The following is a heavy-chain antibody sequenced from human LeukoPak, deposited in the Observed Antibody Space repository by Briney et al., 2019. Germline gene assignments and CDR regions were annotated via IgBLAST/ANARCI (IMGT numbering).Heavy chain of an antibody. D-gene: IGHD1-26*01. CDR1: GFTFSNYW. CDR3: ARDKSVGATPFDY. CDR2: IKQDGSEK. Sequence: GGSLRLPCAASGFTFSNYWMGGVRHAPGKGLERVANIKQDGSEKYYVDSVKGRFTISRDNAKKSLYLQMNSLRAEDTAVYYCARDKSVGATPFDYWGQGTLVTVSS. V-gene: IGHV3-7*05. J-gene: IGHJ4*02.